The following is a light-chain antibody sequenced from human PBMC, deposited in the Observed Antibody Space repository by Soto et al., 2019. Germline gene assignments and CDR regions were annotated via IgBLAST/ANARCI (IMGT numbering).Light chain of an antibody. CDR1: SSDVGDYDY. Sequence: QSALTQPASVSGSPGQSITISCTGTSSDVGDYDYVSWYQQHPGKAPKFMIYDVSTRPSGVSNRFSGSKSGNTASLTISGLQAEDEADYYCSSYTSSSTQVFGGGTKLTVL. CDR3: SSYTSSSTQV. CDR2: DVS. J-gene: IGLJ2*01. V-gene: IGLV2-14*03.